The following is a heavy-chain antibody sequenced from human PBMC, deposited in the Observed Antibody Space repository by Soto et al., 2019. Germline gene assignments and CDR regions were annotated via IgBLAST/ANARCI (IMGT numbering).Heavy chain of an antibody. D-gene: IGHD5-12*01. CDR1: GYTFTGYY. CDR2: INPKSGGP. V-gene: IGHV1-2*04. J-gene: IGHJ4*02. CDR3: ARDRAMIGFDY. Sequence: SVKVSCKASGYTFTGYYMHWVPQAPGQGLEWMGWINPKSGGPNYAQKFQGWVTMTRDTSISTAYMELSRLRSDDTAVYYCARDRAMIGFDYWGQGTLVTVSS.